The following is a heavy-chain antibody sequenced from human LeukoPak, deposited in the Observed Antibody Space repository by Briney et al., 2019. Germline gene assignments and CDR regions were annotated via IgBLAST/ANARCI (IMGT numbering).Heavy chain of an antibody. V-gene: IGHV5-51*01. CDR1: GYTFTNYW. J-gene: IGHJ6*03. CDR3: ARTADYYFYYMDV. CDR2: IYPGDSDT. Sequence: GESLKISCKGSGYTFTNYWIGWVRQMPGKGLEWMAIIYPGDSDTRYSPSFQGQVTISADKSISTAHLQWSSLKASDTAMYYCARTADYYFYYMDVWGKGTTVTVSS.